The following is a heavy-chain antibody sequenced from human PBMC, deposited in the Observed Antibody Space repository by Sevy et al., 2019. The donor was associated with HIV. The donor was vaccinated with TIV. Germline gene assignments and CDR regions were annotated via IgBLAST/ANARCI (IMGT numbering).Heavy chain of an antibody. CDR3: ASGTVLLGIVVVPAARGWFDP. CDR1: GYTFTNYD. D-gene: IGHD2-2*03. V-gene: IGHV1-8*01. Sequence: ASVKVSCKASGYTFTNYDINWVRQATGQGLEWMGWMNPNSGNTGYAQKFQGRVTMTRNTSIRTAYMELSSLKPEDTAVDYSASGTVLLGIVVVPAARGWFDPLGQGTLVTVSS. J-gene: IGHJ5*02. CDR2: MNPNSGNT.